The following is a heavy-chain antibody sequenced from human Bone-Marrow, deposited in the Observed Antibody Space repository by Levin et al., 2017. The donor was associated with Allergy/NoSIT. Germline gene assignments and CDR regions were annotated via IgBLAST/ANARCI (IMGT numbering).Heavy chain of an antibody. D-gene: IGHD6-19*01. J-gene: IGHJ5*02. CDR3: AGHSGGWYGRGWFDP. CDR2: LYSDGRT. Sequence: SGGSLRLSCAASGFTVSSNYMSWVRQAPGKGLEWVSVLYSDGRTYYADSVKGRFTLSRDNPKNSLYLQMNSLRDEDTAVYYCAGHSGGWYGRGWFDPWGQGTLVTVSS. CDR1: GFTVSSNY. V-gene: IGHV3-66*04.